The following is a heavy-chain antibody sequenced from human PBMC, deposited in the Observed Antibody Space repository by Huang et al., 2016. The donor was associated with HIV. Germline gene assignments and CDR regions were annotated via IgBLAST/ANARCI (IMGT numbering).Heavy chain of an antibody. CDR1: GYSFTSYW. CDR3: ARLSTTWYFDY. D-gene: IGHD1-1*01. Sequence: EVQLVQSGAEVKKPGESLTFSCKGSGYSFTSYWIGWVCQMPGKGLEGMGIIYPGDSDTRYIPSFQGQVTISADKSISTAYLQWSSLKASDTAMYYCARLSTTWYFDYWGQGTLVTVSS. J-gene: IGHJ4*02. CDR2: IYPGDSDT. V-gene: IGHV5-51*01.